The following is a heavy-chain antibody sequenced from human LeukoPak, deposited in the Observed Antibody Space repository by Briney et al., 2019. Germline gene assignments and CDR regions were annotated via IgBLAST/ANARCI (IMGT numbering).Heavy chain of an antibody. J-gene: IGHJ4*02. CDR3: TTSGSSWDYFDY. V-gene: IGHV3-15*01. Sequence: GGSLRLSCAASGFTFSSYSMSWVRQAPGKGLEWVGRTKRKSDGGTTDYAAPVKGRFTVSRDDSKNTLYLQMNSLKTEDTAVYYCTTSGSSWDYFDYWGQGTLVTVSS. CDR2: TKRKSDGGTT. CDR1: GFTFSSYS. D-gene: IGHD1-26*01.